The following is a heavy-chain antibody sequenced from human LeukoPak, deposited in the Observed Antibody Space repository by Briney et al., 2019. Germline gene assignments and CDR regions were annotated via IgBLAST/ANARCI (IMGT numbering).Heavy chain of an antibody. J-gene: IGHJ4*02. V-gene: IGHV3-30*04. CDR3: ARDWTVVTPEFFDY. Sequence: GRSLRLSCAASGFTFSSYAMHWVRQAPGKGLEWVAVISYDGSNKYYADSVKGRFTISRDNAKNSLYLQMNSLRAEDTAVYYCARDWTVVTPEFFDYWGQGTLVTVSS. CDR1: GFTFSSYA. D-gene: IGHD4-23*01. CDR2: ISYDGSNK.